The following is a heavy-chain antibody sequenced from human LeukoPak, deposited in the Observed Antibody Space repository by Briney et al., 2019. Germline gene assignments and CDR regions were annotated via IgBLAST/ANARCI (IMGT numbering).Heavy chain of an antibody. CDR1: GGTFSSYA. V-gene: IGHV1-69*10. J-gene: IGHJ6*02. Sequence: SVKVSCKASGGTFSSYAISWVRQAPGQGREWMGRIIPIFGIANYAQKFQGRVTITADKSTSTAYMELSSLRSEDTAVYYCAGSYCGGDCHRGYYYYGMDVWGQGTTVTVSS. CDR2: IIPIFGIA. D-gene: IGHD2-21*02. CDR3: AGSYCGGDCHRGYYYYGMDV.